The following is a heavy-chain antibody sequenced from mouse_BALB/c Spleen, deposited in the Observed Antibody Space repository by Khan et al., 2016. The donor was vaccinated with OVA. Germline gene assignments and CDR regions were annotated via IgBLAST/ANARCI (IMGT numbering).Heavy chain of an antibody. CDR3: ARLAYYYDSEGFAY. D-gene: IGHD1-1*01. J-gene: IGHJ3*01. V-gene: IGHV5-6*01. Sequence: EVQLLETGGDLVKPEGSLKLSCAASGFTFSTYGMSWVRQTPDKRLEWVATISTGGHYTYYPDSVKGRFTISRDNAKNTLYLQMTSLKSEDTAMFYCARLAYYYDSEGFAYWGQGTLVTVSA. CDR2: ISTGGHYT. CDR1: GFTFSTYG.